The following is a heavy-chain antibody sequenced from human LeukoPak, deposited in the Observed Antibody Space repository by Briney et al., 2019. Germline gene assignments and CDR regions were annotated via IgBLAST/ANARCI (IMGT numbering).Heavy chain of an antibody. CDR3: ARELFGAGSCPDY. V-gene: IGHV3-33*01. Sequence: GGSLRLSCTAPGFTFSSYDIHWIRQAPGKGLEWVALVCRDGSNRYYADSVEGRFIISEDNTKTTLYQQMSSLRADDTAVYYCARELFGAGSCPDYWGQGTLVTVSS. CDR1: GFTFSSYD. J-gene: IGHJ4*02. CDR2: VCRDGSNR. D-gene: IGHD3-3*01.